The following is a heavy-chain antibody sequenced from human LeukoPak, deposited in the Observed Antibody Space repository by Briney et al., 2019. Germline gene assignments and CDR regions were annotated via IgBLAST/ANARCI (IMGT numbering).Heavy chain of an antibody. Sequence: GGSLRLTCAASGFTFSSYAMSWVRQAPGKGLEWVSAISGSGGSTYYADSVKGRFTISRDNSKNTLYLQMNSLRAEDTAVYYCAKDREEGSSSWYELDYWGQGTLVTVSS. CDR2: ISGSGGST. D-gene: IGHD6-13*01. CDR3: AKDREEGSSSWYELDY. CDR1: GFTFSSYA. V-gene: IGHV3-23*01. J-gene: IGHJ4*02.